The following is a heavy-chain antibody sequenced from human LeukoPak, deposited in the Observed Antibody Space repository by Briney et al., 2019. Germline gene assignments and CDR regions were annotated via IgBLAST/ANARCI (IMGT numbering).Heavy chain of an antibody. CDR3: AKDRLGYCSSTSCPGGFDY. J-gene: IGHJ4*02. Sequence: GGSLRLSCAASGFTFSSYGMHWVRQAPGKGLEWVSSISSSSSYIYYADSVKGRFTISRDNAKNSLYLQMNSLRAEDTALYYCAKDRLGYCSSTSCPGGFDYWGQGTLVTVSS. D-gene: IGHD2-2*01. CDR1: GFTFSSYG. V-gene: IGHV3-21*04. CDR2: ISSSSSYI.